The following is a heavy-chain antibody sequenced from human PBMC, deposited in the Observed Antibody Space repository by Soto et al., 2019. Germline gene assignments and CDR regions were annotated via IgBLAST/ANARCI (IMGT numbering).Heavy chain of an antibody. CDR2: IIPILGSP. CDR1: GGPFSSFA. V-gene: IGHV1-69*01. D-gene: IGHD3-16*01. CDR3: ARQVQMLWAYFDY. J-gene: IGHJ4*02. Sequence: QVQLVQSGAEVKKPGSSVKVSCKASGGPFSSFALNWVRQAPGQGLEWMGGIIPILGSPNYPQTFQGRVTITADESTSTVYLDLSSLKSEDTAVYYCARQVQMLWAYFDYWGQRTLVTVSS.